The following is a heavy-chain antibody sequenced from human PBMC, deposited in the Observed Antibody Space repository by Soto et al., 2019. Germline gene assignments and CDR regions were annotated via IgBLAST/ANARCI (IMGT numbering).Heavy chain of an antibody. D-gene: IGHD2-21*02. Sequence: EVQLLDSGGGLVQPGGALRLSCSASGFIFSSCAMNWVRQAPGKGQEWVSAISGSGGSIYYADSVKGRFTISRDNSKTTLYLEMDSLRAEDTAVYYCAKGGGDSLRYGMDVWGQGTTVTVSS. CDR2: ISGSGGSI. CDR3: AKGGGDSLRYGMDV. V-gene: IGHV3-23*01. CDR1: GFIFSSCA. J-gene: IGHJ6*02.